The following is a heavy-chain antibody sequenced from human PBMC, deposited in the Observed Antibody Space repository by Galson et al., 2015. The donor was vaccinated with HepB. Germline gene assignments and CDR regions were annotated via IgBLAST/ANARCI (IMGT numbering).Heavy chain of an antibody. CDR1: GGSISSGGYY. D-gene: IGHD6-13*01. V-gene: IGHV4-31*03. CDR2: IYYSGST. CDR3: ARAGYSSSQWYFDL. J-gene: IGHJ2*01. Sequence: TLSLTCTVSGGSISSGGYYWSWIRQHPGKGLEWIGYIYYSGSTYYNPSLKSRVTISVDTSKNQFSLKLSSVTAADTAVYYCARAGYSSSQWYFDLWGRGTLVTVSS.